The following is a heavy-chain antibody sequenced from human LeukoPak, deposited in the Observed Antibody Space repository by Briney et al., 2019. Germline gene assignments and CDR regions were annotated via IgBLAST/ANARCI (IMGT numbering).Heavy chain of an antibody. Sequence: GGSLRLSCAASGFTFSSYGMHWVRQAPGKGLEWVAFIRYDGSNKYYADSVKGRFTISRDNSKNTLYLQMNSLRAEDTAVYYCAKDYYGSGSYYNVLDYWGQGTLVTVSS. V-gene: IGHV3-30*02. CDR1: GFTFSSYG. J-gene: IGHJ4*02. CDR3: AKDYYGSGSYYNVLDY. CDR2: IRYDGSNK. D-gene: IGHD3-10*01.